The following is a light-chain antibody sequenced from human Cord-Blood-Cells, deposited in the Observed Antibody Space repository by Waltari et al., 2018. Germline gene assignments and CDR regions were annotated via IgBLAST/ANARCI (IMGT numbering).Light chain of an antibody. Sequence: QSALTQPRSVSGSPGQSVTISCTGTSSDVGGYTYVSCYQQHPGKAPKLMIYDVSKRPSGVPDRFSGSKSGNTASLTISGLQAEDEADYYCCSYAGSYTVVFGGGTKLTVL. CDR2: DVS. J-gene: IGLJ2*01. V-gene: IGLV2-11*01. CDR3: CSYAGSYTVV. CDR1: SSDVGGYTY.